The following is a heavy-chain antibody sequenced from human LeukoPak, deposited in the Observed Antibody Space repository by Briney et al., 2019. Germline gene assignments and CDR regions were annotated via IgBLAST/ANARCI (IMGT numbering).Heavy chain of an antibody. CDR2: IIPIFGTA. J-gene: IGHJ5*02. CDR3: ARGTYYYDSSGYYWFDP. D-gene: IGHD3-22*01. V-gene: IGHV1-69*05. Sequence: SVKVSCKASGGTFSSYAISWVRQAPGQGLEWMGGIIPIFGTANYAQKFQGRVTFTTDESTSTAYMELSSLRSEDTAVYYCARGTYYYDSSGYYWFDPWGQGTLVTVSS. CDR1: GGTFSSYA.